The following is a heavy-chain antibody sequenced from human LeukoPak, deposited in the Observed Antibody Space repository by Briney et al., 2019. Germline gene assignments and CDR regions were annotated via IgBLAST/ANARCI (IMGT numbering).Heavy chain of an antibody. CDR2: INHSGST. CDR1: GGSFSGYY. D-gene: IGHD3-16*02. CDR3: ARNDYVWGSYLLDWFDP. Sequence: TSETLSLTCAVYGGSFSGYYWSWIRQPPGKGLEWIGEINHSGSTNYNPSLKSRVTISVDTSKNQFSLKLSSVTAADTAVYYCARNDYVWGSYLLDWFDPWGQGTLVTVSS. J-gene: IGHJ5*02. V-gene: IGHV4-34*01.